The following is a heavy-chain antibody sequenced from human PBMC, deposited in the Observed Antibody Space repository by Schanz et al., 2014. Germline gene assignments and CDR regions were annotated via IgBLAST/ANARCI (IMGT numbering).Heavy chain of an antibody. D-gene: IGHD4-17*01. V-gene: IGHV1-18*01. Sequence: QVQLVQSGGEMKKPGASVKVSCKASGYTFTDYGLSWVRQAPGQGLEWMGWISAYTNNTNYAQKVQGRVTMTTDTSTGTAYMELRSLRSDDTAVYYCARGYGDSPTDFWGQGTLVTVSS. J-gene: IGHJ4*02. CDR2: ISAYTNNT. CDR1: GYTFTDYG. CDR3: ARGYGDSPTDF.